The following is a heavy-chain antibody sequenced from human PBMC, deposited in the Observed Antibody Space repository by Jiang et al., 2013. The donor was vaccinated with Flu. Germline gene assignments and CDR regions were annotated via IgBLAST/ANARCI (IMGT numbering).Heavy chain of an antibody. Sequence: LLKPSETLSLTCTVSGYSISSGYYWGWIRQPPGKGLEWIGSIYHSGSTYYNPSLKSRVTISVDTSKNQFSLKLSSVTAADTAVYYCARLGGEPNSGDYYYMDVWGKGTTVTVSS. D-gene: IGHD1-26*01. V-gene: IGHV4-38-2*02. CDR1: GYSISSGYY. CDR2: IYHSGST. CDR3: ARLGGEPNSGDYYYMDV. J-gene: IGHJ6*03.